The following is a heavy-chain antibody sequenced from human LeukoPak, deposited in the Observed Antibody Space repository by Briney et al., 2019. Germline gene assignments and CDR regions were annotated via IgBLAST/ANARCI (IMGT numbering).Heavy chain of an antibody. J-gene: IGHJ4*02. V-gene: IGHV3-33*01. Sequence: GGSLRLSCAASGFTFSSYGMHWVRQAPGKGLEWVAVIWYDGSDKYYADSVKGRFTISRDKSKNTLYLQMNSLRAEDTAVYYCARDRDTAMGLWGQGTLVTVSS. D-gene: IGHD5-18*01. CDR3: ARDRDTAMGL. CDR1: GFTFSSYG. CDR2: IWYDGSDK.